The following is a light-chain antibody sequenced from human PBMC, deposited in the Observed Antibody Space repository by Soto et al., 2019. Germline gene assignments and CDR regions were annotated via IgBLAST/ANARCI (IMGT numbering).Light chain of an antibody. CDR2: GAS. V-gene: IGKV3-15*01. CDR3: QQSNNWPYT. CDR1: QSVSDN. J-gene: IGKJ2*01. Sequence: EIVMTQSPATLSVSPGERVTLSCRASQSVSDNLAWYQQKPGQAPRLLIYGASTRATTIPVRFSGSGSGTEFTLTISSLQSEDFAVYYCQQSNNWPYTFGQGTKLDIK.